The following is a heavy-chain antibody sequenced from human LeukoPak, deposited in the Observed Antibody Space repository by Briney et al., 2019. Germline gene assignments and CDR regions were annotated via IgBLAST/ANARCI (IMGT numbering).Heavy chain of an antibody. D-gene: IGHD6-13*01. Sequence: ASVKVSCKASGYTFTGSYMHWVRQAPGQGLEWMGWINPNSGGTNYAQKFQGRVTMTRDTSISTAYMELSRLRSDDTAVYYCARERIAAAPYYYGMDVWGQGTTVTVSS. J-gene: IGHJ6*02. CDR2: INPNSGGT. V-gene: IGHV1-2*02. CDR3: ARERIAAAPYYYGMDV. CDR1: GYTFTGSY.